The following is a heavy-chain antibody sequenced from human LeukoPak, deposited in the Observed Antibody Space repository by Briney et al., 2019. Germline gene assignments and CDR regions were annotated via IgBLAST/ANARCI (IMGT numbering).Heavy chain of an antibody. V-gene: IGHV3-11*04. CDR3: ARALKRPPLYYYMDV. CDR2: ISSSGSTI. Sequence: GGSLRLSCAASGFTFSDYYMSWIRQAPGKGLEWVSYISSSGSTIYYADSVKGRFTISRDNAKNSLYLQMNSLRAEDTAVYYCARALKRPPLYYYMDVWGKGTTVTVSS. J-gene: IGHJ6*03. D-gene: IGHD1-1*01. CDR1: GFTFSDYY.